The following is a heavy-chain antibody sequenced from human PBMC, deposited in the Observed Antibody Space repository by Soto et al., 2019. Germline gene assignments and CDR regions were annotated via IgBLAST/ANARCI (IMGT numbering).Heavy chain of an antibody. CDR1: GGSISSYY. J-gene: IGHJ6*02. Sequence: PSETLSLTCTVSGGSISSYYWSWIRQPPGKGLEWIGYIYYSGSTNYNPSLKSRVTISEDASKNQFSLKLNSVTAADTAVYYCARVGYSSSLPTTKTYYYYGMDVWGQGTTVTSP. CDR3: ARVGYSSSLPTTKTYYYYGMDV. CDR2: IYYSGST. V-gene: IGHV4-59*01. D-gene: IGHD6-13*01.